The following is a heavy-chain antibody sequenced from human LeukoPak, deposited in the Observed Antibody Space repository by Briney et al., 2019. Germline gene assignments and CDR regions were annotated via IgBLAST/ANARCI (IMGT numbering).Heavy chain of an antibody. V-gene: IGHV3-33*01. CDR2: IWYDGSNK. CDR3: GRDLSRLIVDY. CDR1: GFTFSRHG. J-gene: IGHJ4*02. Sequence: GGSLRLSCAASGFTFSRHGMHWVRQAPGKGLEWMAVIWYDGSNKYYADPVKGRFTISRDNSKNTLYLQMNSLRVEDTAVYYCGRDLSRLIVDYWGQGTLVTVSS. D-gene: IGHD6-25*01.